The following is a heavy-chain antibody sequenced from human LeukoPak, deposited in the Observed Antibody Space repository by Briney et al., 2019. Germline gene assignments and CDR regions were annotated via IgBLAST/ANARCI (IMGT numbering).Heavy chain of an antibody. CDR2: IYSGGST. J-gene: IGHJ4*02. CDR1: GFTVSSNY. V-gene: IGHV3-53*01. D-gene: IGHD1-26*01. Sequence: GGSLRLSCAASGFTVSSNYMSWVRQAPGKGLEWVSVIYSGGSTYYADSVKGRFTISRDNSKNTLYLQMNSLRAEDTAVYYCARVSWAQPDTNWGQGTLVTVSS. CDR3: ARVSWAQPDTN.